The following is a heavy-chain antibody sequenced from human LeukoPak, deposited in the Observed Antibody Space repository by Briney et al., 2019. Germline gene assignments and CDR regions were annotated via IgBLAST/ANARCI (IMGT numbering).Heavy chain of an antibody. D-gene: IGHD3-22*01. J-gene: IGHJ4*02. CDR3: ARQPLYDSSGYYYLYYFDY. V-gene: IGHV5-51*01. CDR2: IYPGDSDT. CDR1: GYSFTSYW. Sequence: GESLKISCKGSGYSFTSYWIGWVRQMPGKGLEWTGIIYPGDSDTRYSPSFQGQVTISADKSISTAYLQWSSLKASDTAMYYCARQPLYDSSGYYYLYYFDYWGQGTLVTVSS.